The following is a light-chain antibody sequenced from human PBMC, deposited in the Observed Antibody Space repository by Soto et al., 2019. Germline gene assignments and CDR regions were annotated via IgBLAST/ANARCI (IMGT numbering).Light chain of an antibody. CDR3: QQSYSAPWT. CDR2: ATS. Sequence: DIQMTQSPSSLSASIGDRVTITCRPSQSISTFLNWYQQKPGTAPKLLMHATSILQSWVPSRFSGSGSETEFTLTISSLQPEDFATYYCQQSYSAPWTFGKGTKVEIK. V-gene: IGKV1-39*01. CDR1: QSISTF. J-gene: IGKJ1*01.